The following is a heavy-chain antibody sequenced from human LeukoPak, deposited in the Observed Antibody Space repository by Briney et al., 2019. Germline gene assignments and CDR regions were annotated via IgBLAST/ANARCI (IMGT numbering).Heavy chain of an antibody. V-gene: IGHV3-23*01. D-gene: IGHD3-10*01. Sequence: GGSLRLSCAASGFTFSSYAMSWVRQAPGTGLEWVSAISGSGGSTYYADSVKGRFTISRDNSKNTLYLQMNSLRAEDTAVYYCAKLSYGSGSLRWFDPWGQGTLVTVSS. CDR1: GFTFSSYA. CDR3: AKLSYGSGSLRWFDP. CDR2: ISGSGGST. J-gene: IGHJ5*02.